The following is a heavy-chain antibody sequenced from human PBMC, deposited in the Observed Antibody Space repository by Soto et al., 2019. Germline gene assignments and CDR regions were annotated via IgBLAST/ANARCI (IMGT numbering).Heavy chain of an antibody. D-gene: IGHD6-6*01. CDR2: ISYDGSNK. CDR3: ARDSSSSLLYYYYYGMDV. V-gene: IGHV3-30-3*01. CDR1: EFTFSSYA. J-gene: IGHJ6*02. Sequence: GGSLRLSCAASEFTFSSYAMHWVRQAPGKGLEWVAVISYDGSNKYYADSVKGRFTISRDNSKNTLYLQMNSLRAEDTAVYYCARDSSSSLLYYYYYGMDVWGQGTTVTVSS.